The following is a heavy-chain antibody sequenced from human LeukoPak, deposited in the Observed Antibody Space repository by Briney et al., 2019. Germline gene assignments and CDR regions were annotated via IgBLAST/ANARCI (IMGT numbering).Heavy chain of an antibody. CDR3: AKVGEPWGYSYGYYFDY. J-gene: IGHJ4*02. V-gene: IGHV3-23*01. CDR1: GFTFSIYA. CDR2: ITSSGDGT. D-gene: IGHD5-18*01. Sequence: PGGSLRLSCAASGFTFSIYAMSWVRQAPGKGLQWVSSITSSGDGTYYADSVKGRFTISRDNSKNTLYLQMNSLRAEDTAVYYCAKVGEPWGYSYGYYFDYWGQGTLVTVSS.